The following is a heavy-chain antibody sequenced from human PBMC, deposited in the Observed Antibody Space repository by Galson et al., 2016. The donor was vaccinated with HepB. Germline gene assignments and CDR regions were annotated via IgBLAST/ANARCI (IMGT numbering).Heavy chain of an antibody. CDR1: EYSFTSYW. D-gene: IGHD2-2*01. J-gene: IGHJ5*02. Sequence: QSGAEVKKSGESLKISCTGSEYSFTSYWIGWVRQMPGKGLEWMGIIYPGDSDTRYSPSFQGQVTISADKSSSTAYLQWSSLKASDTAMYYCARVVGYCSSTNCYPPPYFDAWGQGTQVTVSS. V-gene: IGHV5-51*01. CDR3: ARVVGYCSSTNCYPPPYFDA. CDR2: IYPGDSDT.